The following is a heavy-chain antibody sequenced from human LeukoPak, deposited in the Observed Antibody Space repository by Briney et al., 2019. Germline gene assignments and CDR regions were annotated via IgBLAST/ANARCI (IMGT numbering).Heavy chain of an antibody. J-gene: IGHJ4*02. D-gene: IGHD1-7*01. CDR2: IYYSGST. CDR3: ARNRWNYGSYYFDY. V-gene: IGHV4-59*11. Sequence: KPSETLSLTCTVSGGSISSHYWSWIRQPPGKGLEWIGYIYYSGSTNYNPSLKSRVTISVDTSKHQFSLKLSSVTAADTAEYYCARNRWNYGSYYFDYWGQGTLVTVSS. CDR1: GGSISSHY.